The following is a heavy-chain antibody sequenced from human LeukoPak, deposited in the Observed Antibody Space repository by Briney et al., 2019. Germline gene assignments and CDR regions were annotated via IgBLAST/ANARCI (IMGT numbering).Heavy chain of an antibody. CDR2: TYSSGRD. V-gene: IGHV4-30-4*01. CDR1: GAPINSGANS. CDR3: ARGSTTSPDLDIVVVPAAIKLGDQVYYYYGMDV. D-gene: IGHD2-2*02. Sequence: SETLSLTCSVSGAPINSGANSWSWIRQPPGKGLEWLGYTYSSGRDYYNPSLKSRLTISVDASKNQFSLKLNSVTAADTAVYYCARGSTTSPDLDIVVVPAAIKLGDQVYYYYGMDVWGQGTTVTVSS. J-gene: IGHJ6*02.